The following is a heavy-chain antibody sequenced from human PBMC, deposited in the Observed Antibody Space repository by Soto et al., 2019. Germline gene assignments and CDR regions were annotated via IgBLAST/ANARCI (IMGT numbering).Heavy chain of an antibody. Sequence: QVQLVQSGAEVKKPGSSVKVSCKASGGTFSSYTISWVRQAPGQGLEWMGRIIPILGIANYAQKFQGRVTITADNSTSTAYMELSSLRSEDTAMYYCATAAPSGFDPWGQGTLVTVSS. CDR2: IIPILGIA. CDR1: GGTFSSYT. CDR3: ATAAPSGFDP. D-gene: IGHD6-13*01. J-gene: IGHJ5*02. V-gene: IGHV1-69*02.